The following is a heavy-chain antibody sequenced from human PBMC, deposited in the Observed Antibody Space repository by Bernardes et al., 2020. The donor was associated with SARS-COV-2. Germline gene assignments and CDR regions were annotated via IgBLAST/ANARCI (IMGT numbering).Heavy chain of an antibody. CDR3: ARDYFSIAVAPNGMDV. D-gene: IGHD2-21*01. CDR2: ISAYNGNT. Sequence: ASVKVSCKASGYTFTSYGISWVRQAPGQGLEWMGWISAYNGNTNYAQKLQGRVTMTTDTSTSTAYMELRSLRSDDTAVYYCARDYFSIAVAPNGMDVWGQGTTVTVSS. J-gene: IGHJ6*02. V-gene: IGHV1-18*04. CDR1: GYTFTSYG.